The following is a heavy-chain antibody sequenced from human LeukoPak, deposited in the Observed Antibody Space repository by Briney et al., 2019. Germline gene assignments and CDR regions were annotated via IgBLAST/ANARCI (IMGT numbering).Heavy chain of an antibody. Sequence: ASVKVSCKVSGYTLTKLSMHWVRQAPGKGLEWMGGFDPEDGETIYAQKFQGRVTMTEATSTDTAYMELSSLRSEDTAVYYCATGGLAAAGLRGTIDYWGQGTLVTVSS. V-gene: IGHV1-24*01. CDR1: GYTLTKLS. CDR2: FDPEDGET. J-gene: IGHJ4*02. CDR3: ATGGLAAAGLRGTIDY. D-gene: IGHD6-13*01.